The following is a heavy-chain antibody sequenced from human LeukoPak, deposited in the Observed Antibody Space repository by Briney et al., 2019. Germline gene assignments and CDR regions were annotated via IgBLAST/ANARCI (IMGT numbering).Heavy chain of an antibody. V-gene: IGHV4-30-2*01. Sequence: PSQTLSLTCAVSGGSISSGSYSWSWIRQPPGKGLEWIGYIYHSGSTYYNPSLKSRVTISVDRSKNQFSLKLSSVTAADTAVYYCARGVASSGYPFDYWGQGTLVTVSS. D-gene: IGHD3-22*01. CDR1: GGSISSGSYS. CDR3: ARGVASSGYPFDY. CDR2: IYHSGST. J-gene: IGHJ4*02.